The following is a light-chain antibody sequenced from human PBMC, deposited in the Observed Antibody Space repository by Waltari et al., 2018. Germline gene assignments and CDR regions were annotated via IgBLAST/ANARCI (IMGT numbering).Light chain of an antibody. J-gene: IGLJ3*02. Sequence: QSVLTQPPSVSGAPGQRVTISCTGSGSNIGAGYDVHWYQQLPRAAPKLLIYGSTSRPLGVPARFVGSTSGTSASLAITGRQAEDEADYYCQSYDTSLSVVFGGGTKLTVL. V-gene: IGLV1-40*01. CDR1: GSNIGAGYD. CDR2: GST. CDR3: QSYDTSLSVV.